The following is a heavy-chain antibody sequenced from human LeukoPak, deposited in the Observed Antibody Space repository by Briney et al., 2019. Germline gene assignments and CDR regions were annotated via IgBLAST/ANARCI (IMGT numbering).Heavy chain of an antibody. J-gene: IGHJ5*02. CDR1: AGTLSTYA. CDR3: AVGVVSDTIFVSFLDL. CDR2: IIPISPTA. V-gene: IGHV1-69*05. Sequence: SVKVSSKAAAGTLSTYAIIWVGHPPGQGLEWMGGIIPISPTANYAQKFQGRVTITTDELTTTMELGRLRTEDTAVYYCAVGVVSDTIFVSFLDLWGQGYLVIVSS. D-gene: IGHD3-3*01.